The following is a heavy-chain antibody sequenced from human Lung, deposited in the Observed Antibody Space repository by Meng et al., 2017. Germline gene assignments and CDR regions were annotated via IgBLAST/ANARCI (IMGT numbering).Heavy chain of an antibody. J-gene: IGHJ4*02. D-gene: IGHD2-2*01. CDR1: GYSFTNYG. Sequence: QVHLVQSGPEVRKPGASVKVFCQAFGYSFTNYGINWVRQAPGKGLEWMGWTSTYNSNRNYAQSLQGRVTMTTDTSTTTAYMELRSLTFDDTAVYYCARGRHCSSTTCYLSDSWGQGTLVTVSS. V-gene: IGHV1-18*01. CDR2: TSTYNSNR. CDR3: ARGRHCSSTTCYLSDS.